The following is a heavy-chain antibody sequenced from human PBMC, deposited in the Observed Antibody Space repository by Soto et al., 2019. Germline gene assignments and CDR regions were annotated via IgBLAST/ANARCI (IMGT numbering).Heavy chain of an antibody. CDR2: ISYDGSDK. J-gene: IGHJ4*02. CDR3: AKNPESYAWGLEGYCDD. V-gene: IGHV3-30*18. CDR1: GFTFSSYG. D-gene: IGHD3-16*01. Sequence: QVQLVESGGGVVQPGRSLRVSCAASGFTFSSYGMNWVRQAPGKGLEWVAIISYDGSDKYYADSVKGRFTISRDNSKNTLYLQMNSLRGEDTAVYYCAKNPESYAWGLEGYCDDWGQGTLVTVSS.